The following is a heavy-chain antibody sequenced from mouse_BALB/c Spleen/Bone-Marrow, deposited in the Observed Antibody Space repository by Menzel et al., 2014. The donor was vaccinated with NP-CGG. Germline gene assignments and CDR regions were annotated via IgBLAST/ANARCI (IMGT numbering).Heavy chain of an antibody. Sequence: EVQLQQSGAELVKPGASVKLSCTASGFNIKDTYMHWVKQRPEQGLEWIGRIDPANGNTKYDPKFQGKATITADTSSNTASLPLNSVTSGDTSVYYCARGCRSYGWYFDVWGAGTTVTVSS. CDR1: GFNIKDTY. J-gene: IGHJ1*01. V-gene: IGHV14-3*02. CDR2: IDPANGNT. D-gene: IGHD1-1*01. CDR3: ARGCRSYGWYFDV.